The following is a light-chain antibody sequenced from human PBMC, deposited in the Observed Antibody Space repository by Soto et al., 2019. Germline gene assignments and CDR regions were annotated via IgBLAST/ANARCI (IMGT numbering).Light chain of an antibody. V-gene: IGKV3-15*01. CDR2: GSA. J-gene: IGKJ1*01. CDR1: QSVFSS. CDR3: QQYHSWPA. Sequence: EIVMTQSPATLSVSPGERATLSCRASQSVFSSLAWYQQRPGQAPRLLIYGSATRATGIPDRFSGSGSGTEFTLTISSLQSEDSAVYYCQQYHSWPAFGQGIKVEIK.